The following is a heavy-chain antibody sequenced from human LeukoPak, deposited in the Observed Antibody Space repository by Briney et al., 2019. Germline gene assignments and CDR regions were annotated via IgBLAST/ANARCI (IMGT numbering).Heavy chain of an antibody. Sequence: SETLSLTCTVSGGSISSYYWSWIRQPPGKGLEWIGYIYYSGSTNYNPSLKSRVTISVDTSKNQFSLKLSSVTAADTAVYYCARVFVKAYYYGSGRRSNAFDIWGQGTMVTVSS. CDR2: IYYSGST. D-gene: IGHD3-10*01. CDR1: GGSISSYY. J-gene: IGHJ3*02. CDR3: ARVFVKAYYYGSGRRSNAFDI. V-gene: IGHV4-59*12.